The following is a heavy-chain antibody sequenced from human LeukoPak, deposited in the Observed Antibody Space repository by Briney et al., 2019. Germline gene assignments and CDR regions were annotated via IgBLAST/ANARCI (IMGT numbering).Heavy chain of an antibody. Sequence: GSSVNVSCKASGGTFSSYAISWVRQAPGQGLEWMGRIIPILGIANYAQKFQGRVTITADKSTSTAYMGLSSLRSEDTAVYYCARLGTRWLQSSYFDYWGQGTLVTVSS. D-gene: IGHD5-24*01. J-gene: IGHJ4*02. CDR2: IIPILGIA. CDR1: GGTFSSYA. CDR3: ARLGTRWLQSSYFDY. V-gene: IGHV1-69*04.